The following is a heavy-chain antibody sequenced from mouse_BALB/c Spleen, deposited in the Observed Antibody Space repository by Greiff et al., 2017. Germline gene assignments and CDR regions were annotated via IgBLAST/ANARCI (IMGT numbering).Heavy chain of an antibody. J-gene: IGHJ4*01. Sequence: EVQLQQSGPGLVKPSQSLSLTCTVTGYSITSDYAWNWIRQFPGNKLEWMGYISYSGSTSYNPSLKSRISITRDTSKNQFFLQLNSVTTEDTATYYCARSADAMDYWGQGTSVTVSS. V-gene: IGHV3-2*02. CDR2: ISYSGST. CDR3: ARSADAMDY. CDR1: GYSITSDYA.